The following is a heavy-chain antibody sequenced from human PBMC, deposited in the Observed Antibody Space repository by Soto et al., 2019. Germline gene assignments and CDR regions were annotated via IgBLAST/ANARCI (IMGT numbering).Heavy chain of an antibody. CDR3: AREDCSGGSCYFDY. Sequence: PGGSLRLSCAASGFTFSSYDMHWVRQATGKGLEWVSAIGTAGDTYYPGSVKGRFTISRENAKNSLYLQMNSLRAEDTAVYYCAREDCSGGSCYFDYWGQGTLVIVSS. CDR1: GFTFSSYD. J-gene: IGHJ4*02. D-gene: IGHD2-15*01. CDR2: IGTAGDT. V-gene: IGHV3-13*01.